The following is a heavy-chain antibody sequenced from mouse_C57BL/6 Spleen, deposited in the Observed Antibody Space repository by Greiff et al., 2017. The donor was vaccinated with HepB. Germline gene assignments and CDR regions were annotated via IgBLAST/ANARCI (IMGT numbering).Heavy chain of an antibody. CDR3: AIGYFDV. CDR2: ISYDGSN. V-gene: IGHV3-6*01. Sequence: DVKLQESGPGLVKPSQSLSLTCSVTGYSITSGYYWNWIRQFPGNKLEWMGYISYDGSNNYNPSLKNRISITRDTSKNQFFLKLNSVTTEDTATYYCAIGYFDVWGTGTTVTVSS. J-gene: IGHJ1*03. CDR1: GYSITSGYY.